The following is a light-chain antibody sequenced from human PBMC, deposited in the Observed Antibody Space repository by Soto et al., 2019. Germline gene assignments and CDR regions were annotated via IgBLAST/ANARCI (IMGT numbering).Light chain of an antibody. CDR2: EGS. CDR3: SSYAGSYIFVL. Sequence: QSALTQPASVSGSAGQSITISCTGTSSDVGFYDLVSWYQHHPGKAPKLMIYEGSKRPSGVPDRFSASKSGNTASLTISGLQAEDEADYYCSSYAGSYIFVLFGGGTKLTVL. CDR1: SSDVGFYDL. J-gene: IGLJ2*01. V-gene: IGLV2-23*01.